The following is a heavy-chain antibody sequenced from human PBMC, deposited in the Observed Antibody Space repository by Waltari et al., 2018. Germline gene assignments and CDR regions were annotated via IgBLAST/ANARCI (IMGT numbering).Heavy chain of an antibody. Sequence: QVQLVESGGGVVQPGRSLRLSCAASGFTFSSYGMHWVRQAPGKGLEWVAVIWYDGSNKYYADSVKGRFTISRDNSKNTLYLQMNSLRAEDTAMYYCAKGAPYSSSLDYWGQGTLVTVSS. V-gene: IGHV3-30*18. CDR2: IWYDGSNK. CDR1: GFTFSSYG. CDR3: AKGAPYSSSLDY. J-gene: IGHJ4*02. D-gene: IGHD6-13*01.